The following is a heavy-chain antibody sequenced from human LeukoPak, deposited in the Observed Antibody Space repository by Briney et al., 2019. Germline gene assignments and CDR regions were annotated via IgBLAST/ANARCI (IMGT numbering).Heavy chain of an antibody. D-gene: IGHD3-10*01. Sequence: PGRSLRRSCAASGFTFSSYGMHWVRQAPGKGLEWVAVISYDGSNKYYADSVKGRFTISRDNSKNTLYLQMNSLRAEDTAVYYCARVRGTWFGDLSTDYYGMDVWGQGTTVTVSS. CDR2: ISYDGSNK. CDR3: ARVRGTWFGDLSTDYYGMDV. J-gene: IGHJ6*02. CDR1: GFTFSSYG. V-gene: IGHV3-30*03.